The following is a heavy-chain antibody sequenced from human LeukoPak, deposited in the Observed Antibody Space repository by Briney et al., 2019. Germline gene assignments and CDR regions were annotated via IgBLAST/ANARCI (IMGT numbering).Heavy chain of an antibody. V-gene: IGHV3-20*04. CDR3: ARGHTAVTRHFDF. D-gene: IGHD4-17*01. J-gene: IGHJ4*02. CDR1: GFTFDEYG. CDR2: INRNGART. Sequence: GGSLRLSCAATGFTFDEYGMSWVRQAPGKGLEWVSGINRNGARTGYADSVKGRLTISRDDAKNLLYLDMNSLRAEDTAVYYCARGHTAVTRHFDFWGQGTLVTVSS.